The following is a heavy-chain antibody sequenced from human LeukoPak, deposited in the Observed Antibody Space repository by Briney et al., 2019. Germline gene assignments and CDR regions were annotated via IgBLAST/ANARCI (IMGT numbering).Heavy chain of an antibody. CDR3: ARDADIAAAGPIDY. V-gene: IGHV3-11*05. Sequence: GGSLRLSCAASGFTFSDYYMSWIRQAPGKGLEWVSYISSSSSYTNYADSVKGRFTISRDNAKNSLYLQMNSRRAEDTAVYYCARDADIAAAGPIDYWGQGTLVTVSS. J-gene: IGHJ4*02. CDR2: ISSSSSYT. D-gene: IGHD6-13*01. CDR1: GFTFSDYY.